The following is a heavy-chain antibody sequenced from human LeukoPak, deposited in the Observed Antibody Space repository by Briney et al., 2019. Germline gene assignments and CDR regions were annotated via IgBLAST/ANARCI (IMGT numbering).Heavy chain of an antibody. Sequence: GGSLRLSCAASGFTVSSNDTSWVRQAPGKGLEWVSSISSSYSHIYYADSVKGRFTISRDNAKNSLYLQMNSLRAEDTAVYYCASSPMLQFYFDSWGQGTLVTVSS. D-gene: IGHD2-2*01. J-gene: IGHJ4*02. CDR1: GFTVSSND. CDR2: ISSSYSHI. CDR3: ASSPMLQFYFDS. V-gene: IGHV3-21*01.